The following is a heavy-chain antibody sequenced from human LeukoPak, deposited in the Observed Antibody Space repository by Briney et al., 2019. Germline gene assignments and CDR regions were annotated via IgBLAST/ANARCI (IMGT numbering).Heavy chain of an antibody. J-gene: IGHJ4*02. D-gene: IGHD6-19*01. CDR3: ARESVAGTDY. CDR2: IYSGGST. Sequence: PGGSLRLSCAASGFTFSSYAMSWVRQAPGKGLEWVSVIYSGGSTYYADSVKGRFTISRDNSKNTLYLQMNSLRAEDTAVYYCARESVAGTDYWGQGTLVTVSS. CDR1: GFTFSSYA. V-gene: IGHV3-53*01.